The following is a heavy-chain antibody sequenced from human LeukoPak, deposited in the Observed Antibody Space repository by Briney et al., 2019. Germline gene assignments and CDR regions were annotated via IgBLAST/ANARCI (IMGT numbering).Heavy chain of an antibody. Sequence: GSLRLSCAASGFTFSGYAMSWVRQAPGKGLEWVSTISGSGVSTYYADSVKGRFTSSRDNSKYTLYLQMNNLRAEDTAVYYCAKESRYYYGSGSFSSQFDYWGQGNLVTVSS. CDR1: GFTFSGYA. CDR2: ISGSGVST. V-gene: IGHV3-23*01. J-gene: IGHJ4*02. CDR3: AKESRYYYGSGSFSSQFDY. D-gene: IGHD3-10*01.